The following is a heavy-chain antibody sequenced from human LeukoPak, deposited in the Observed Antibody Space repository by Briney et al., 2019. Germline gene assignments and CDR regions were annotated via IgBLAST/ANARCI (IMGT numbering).Heavy chain of an antibody. D-gene: IGHD6-13*01. V-gene: IGHV4-34*01. CDR3: ARRAIAAAAHNWFYP. Sequence: PSETLSLTCAVYGGSFSGYYWSWIRQPPGKGLEWIGEINHSGSTNYNPSLKSRVTISVDTSKNQFSLKLSSVTAADTAVYYCARRAIAAAAHNWFYPWGQGTLVTVSS. J-gene: IGHJ5*02. CDR1: GGSFSGYY. CDR2: INHSGST.